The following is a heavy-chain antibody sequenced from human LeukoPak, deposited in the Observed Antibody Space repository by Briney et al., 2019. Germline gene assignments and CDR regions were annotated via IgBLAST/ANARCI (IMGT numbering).Heavy chain of an antibody. J-gene: IGHJ5*02. D-gene: IGHD3-22*01. CDR1: GFTFSSYA. CDR2: ISYDGSNK. CDR3: ARDIGEHGVVVIMNWFDP. Sequence: GRSLRLSCAASGFTFSSYAMHWVRQAPGKGLEWVAVISYDGSNKYYADSVKGRFTISRDNSKNTLYLQMNSLRAEDTAVYYCARDIGEHGVVVIMNWFDPWGQGTLVTVSS. V-gene: IGHV3-30*04.